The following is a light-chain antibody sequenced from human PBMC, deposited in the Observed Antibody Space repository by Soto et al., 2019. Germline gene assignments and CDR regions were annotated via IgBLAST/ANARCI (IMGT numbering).Light chain of an antibody. J-gene: IGLJ2*01. CDR3: AAWDDSLSGVV. V-gene: IGLV1-47*01. CDR2: RNN. CDR1: SSNIGSNY. Sequence: VLTQPPSASGTPGQRVTISCSGSSSNIGSNYVYWYQQLPGTVPQLLIYRNNERPSGVPDRFSGSKSGTSASLAISGLRSEDEADYYCAAWDDSLSGVVFGGGTQLTVL.